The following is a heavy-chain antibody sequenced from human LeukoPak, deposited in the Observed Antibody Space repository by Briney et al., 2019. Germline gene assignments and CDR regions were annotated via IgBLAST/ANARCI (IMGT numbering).Heavy chain of an antibody. CDR3: ARDGYEGEGWGYYFDY. D-gene: IGHD5-12*01. V-gene: IGHV3-30-3*01. J-gene: IGHJ4*02. Sequence: GRSLRLSCAASGFTFSSYAMHCVRQAPGKGLEWVAVISYDGSNKYYADSVKGRFTISRDNSKNTLYLQMNSLSAEDTAVYYCARDGYEGEGWGYYFDYWGQGTLVTVSS. CDR2: ISYDGSNK. CDR1: GFTFSSYA.